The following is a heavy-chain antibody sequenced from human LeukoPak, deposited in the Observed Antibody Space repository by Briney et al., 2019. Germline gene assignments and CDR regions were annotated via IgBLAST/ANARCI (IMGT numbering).Heavy chain of an antibody. J-gene: IGHJ4*02. D-gene: IGHD2-2*01. CDR3: ARVYQSAEYYFDY. V-gene: IGHV4-59*01. CDR2: IYYTGST. Sequence: SETLSLTCTVSDGSIDSYYWSWIRQPPGKGLEWIGYIYYTGSTEYHPSLKRRVTISLDTSKNQFSLKLTSVTAADTAMYYCARVYQSAEYYFDYWGQGNLVSVSS. CDR1: DGSIDSYY.